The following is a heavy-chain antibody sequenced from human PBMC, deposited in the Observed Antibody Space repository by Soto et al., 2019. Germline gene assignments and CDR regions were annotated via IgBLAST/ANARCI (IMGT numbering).Heavy chain of an antibody. CDR2: VKPNTGNT. V-gene: IGHV1-8*01. Sequence: QVQLVQSGAEVKKPGASVKVSCTGSGYTFRRYDIHWVRQATGKGIEWMGWVKPNTGNTGYEQKLQGRVTMTRDMHKGTAYREVNRMTSEDTAIYYCGRAYGAGYFDFRGKGTLASVTS. J-gene: IGHJ5*01. CDR1: GYTFRRYD. CDR3: GRAYGAGYFDF. D-gene: IGHD3-10*01.